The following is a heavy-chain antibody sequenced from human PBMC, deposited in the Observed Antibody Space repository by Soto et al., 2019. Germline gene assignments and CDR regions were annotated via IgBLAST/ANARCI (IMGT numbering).Heavy chain of an antibody. Sequence: ASVTVSCKASGYVFTGFYLHWVRQAPGQGLEWMGWIFPNSGATNYAQKFQGRVTLTRDTSLSTGYMDLTRLTSDDTAVYYCARGRSLKWNWFDPWGQGTLVTVAS. CDR2: IFPNSGAT. D-gene: IGHD2-15*01. CDR1: GYVFTGFY. CDR3: ARGRSLKWNWFDP. J-gene: IGHJ5*02. V-gene: IGHV1-2*02.